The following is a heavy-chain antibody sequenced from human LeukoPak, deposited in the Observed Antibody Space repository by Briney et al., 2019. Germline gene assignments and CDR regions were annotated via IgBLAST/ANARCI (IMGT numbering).Heavy chain of an antibody. J-gene: IGHJ4*02. D-gene: IGHD5-24*01. CDR1: GFTFSSYA. Sequence: GGSLRLSCAASGFTFSSYAMSWVRQAPGKGPEWVSAISGSGGTTYYADSVKGRFTISRDNSKNTLYLQMNSLRGEDTAVYYCAKGGGRDGYNHDDYWGQGTLVTVSS. CDR3: AKGGGRDGYNHDDY. V-gene: IGHV3-23*01. CDR2: ISGSGGTT.